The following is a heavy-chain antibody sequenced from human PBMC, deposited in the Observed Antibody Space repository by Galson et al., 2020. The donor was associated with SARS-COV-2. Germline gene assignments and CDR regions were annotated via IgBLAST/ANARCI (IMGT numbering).Heavy chain of an antibody. CDR1: GGPFSNYT. D-gene: IGHD3-22*01. J-gene: IGHJ3*02. CDR2: VIPMLALA. V-gene: IGHV1-69*02. CDR3: ARAKGDYYDSSGYYTVDYAFNI. Sequence: SVKVSCKASGGPFSNYTISWVRQAPGQGLEWMGRVIPMLALANYAQKFQGRVTITADTSTSTAYMELRSLRSEDTAVYYCARAKGDYYDSSGYYTVDYAFNIWGQGTLVTVAS.